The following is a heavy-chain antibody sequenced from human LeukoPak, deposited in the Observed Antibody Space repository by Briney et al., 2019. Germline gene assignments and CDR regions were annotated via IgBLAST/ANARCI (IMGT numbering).Heavy chain of an antibody. V-gene: IGHV3-30*02. J-gene: IGHJ5*02. Sequence: PGGSLRLSCAASGFTFSSYGMHWVRQAPGKGLEWVAFIRYDGSNKYYADSVKGRFTISRDNSKNTLNLQMNSLRAEDTAVYYCARGSWRFDNGDSGFDPWGQGTLVTVSS. D-gene: IGHD4-17*01. CDR1: GFTFSSYG. CDR3: ARGSWRFDNGDSGFDP. CDR2: IRYDGSNK.